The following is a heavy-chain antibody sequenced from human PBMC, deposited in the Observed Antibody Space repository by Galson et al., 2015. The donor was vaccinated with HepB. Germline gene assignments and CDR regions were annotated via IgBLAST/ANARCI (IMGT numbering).Heavy chain of an antibody. D-gene: IGHD2-2*01. CDR1: GFTFSTHG. CDR2: ISHDGRNE. V-gene: IGHV3-30*03. CDR3: ARDHADNVVPLYYYYMDV. Sequence: SLRLSCAASGFTFSTHGMHWVRQAPGKGLEWVAIISHDGRNENYADSVKGRFTISRDNSKNTLYLQMNSLRAEDTAVYYCARDHADNVVPLYYYYMDVWGKGTTVTVSS. J-gene: IGHJ6*03.